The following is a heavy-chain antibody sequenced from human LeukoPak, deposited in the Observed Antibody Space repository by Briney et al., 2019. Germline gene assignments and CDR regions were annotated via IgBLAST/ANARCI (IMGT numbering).Heavy chain of an antibody. D-gene: IGHD2-15*01. Sequence: GESLKISCKGSGYSFTTYWIGWVRQMPGKGLEWMGIIYPSDSDSRYSPSFQGQATISADKSISTAYLQWSSLKASDSAMYYCARRIGYCSGGSCYVDYWGQGTLVTVSS. CDR3: ARRIGYCSGGSCYVDY. V-gene: IGHV5-51*01. CDR1: GYSFTTYW. J-gene: IGHJ4*02. CDR2: IYPSDSDS.